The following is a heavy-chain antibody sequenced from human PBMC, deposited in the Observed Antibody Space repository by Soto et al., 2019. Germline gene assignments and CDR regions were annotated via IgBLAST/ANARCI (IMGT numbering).Heavy chain of an antibody. CDR3: ARPGIRYDY. V-gene: IGHV3-7*01. CDR2: IKQDGSEK. CDR1: GSTFSSYW. J-gene: IGHJ4*02. Sequence: GGSLRLSCAASGSTFSSYWMSWVRQAPGKGLEWVANIKQDGSEKYYVDSVKGRFTISRDNAKNSLYLQMNSLRAEDTAVYYCARPGIRYDYWGQGTLVTVSS. D-gene: IGHD2-21*02.